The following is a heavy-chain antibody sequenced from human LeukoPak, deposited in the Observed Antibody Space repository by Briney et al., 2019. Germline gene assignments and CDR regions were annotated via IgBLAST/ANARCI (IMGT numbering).Heavy chain of an antibody. V-gene: IGHV3-11*04. J-gene: IGHJ4*02. CDR3: ARDRLHYGEYEKTLDY. CDR1: EFTFSDYF. Sequence: PGGSLRLSCAASEFTFSDYFMSWIRQAPGKGLECISYISGSGNTINYADSVKGRFTISRDNAKNSLYLQMNSLRADDTAVYYCARDRLHYGEYEKTLDYWGQGTLVTVSS. D-gene: IGHD4-17*01. CDR2: ISGSGNTI.